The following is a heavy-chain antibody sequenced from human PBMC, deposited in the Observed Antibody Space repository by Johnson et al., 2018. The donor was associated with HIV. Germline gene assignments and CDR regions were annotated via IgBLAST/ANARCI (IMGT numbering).Heavy chain of an antibody. J-gene: IGHJ3*02. CDR1: GFTFSSYW. CDR3: ANLAYGSGTYWGSDASDI. V-gene: IGHV3-33*08. D-gene: IGHD3-10*01. CDR2: MWYDGSNK. Sequence: QVQLVESGGGLVQPGGSLRLSCAASGFTFSSYWMSWVRQAPGKGLEWVAVMWYDGSNKYYADSVKGRFTISRDNSKNTLFVQMNSLRAEDTAVYYCANLAYGSGTYWGSDASDIWGQGTMVTVSS.